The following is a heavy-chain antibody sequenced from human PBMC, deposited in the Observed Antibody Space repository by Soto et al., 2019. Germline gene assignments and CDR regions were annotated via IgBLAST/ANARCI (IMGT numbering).Heavy chain of an antibody. D-gene: IGHD3-3*01. CDR2: ISYDGSNK. CDR1: GFTFSSYG. V-gene: IGHV3-30*18. J-gene: IGHJ4*02. Sequence: QVQLVESGGGVVQPGRSLRLSCAASGFTFSSYGMHWVRQAPGKGLEWGAVISYDGSNKYYADSVKGRFTISRDNSKNTLYLQMNSLRAEDTAVYYCAKAPEVLRFLEWFNPDFDYWGQGTLVTVSS. CDR3: AKAPEVLRFLEWFNPDFDY.